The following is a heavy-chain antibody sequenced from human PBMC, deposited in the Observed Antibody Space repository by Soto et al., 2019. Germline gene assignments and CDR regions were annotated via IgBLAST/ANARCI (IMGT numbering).Heavy chain of an antibody. CDR2: ISYDGSESNK. V-gene: IGHV3-30-3*01. CDR3: AREPTEMPNRIDY. D-gene: IGHD2-2*01. J-gene: IGHJ4*02. Sequence: QVQLVESGGGVVQPGRSLRLSCAASGFTFSSYAMHWVRQASGKGLEWVAVISYDGSESNKHYADSVKGRFTISRDNSENTLYLQMNSLRADDTAVYYCAREPTEMPNRIDYWGQGTLVTVSS. CDR1: GFTFSSYA.